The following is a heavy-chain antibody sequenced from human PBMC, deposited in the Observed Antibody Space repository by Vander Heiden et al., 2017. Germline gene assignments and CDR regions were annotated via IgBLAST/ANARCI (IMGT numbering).Heavy chain of an antibody. D-gene: IGHD6-13*01. CDR3: AKDMSGSSWYYFDQ. J-gene: IGHJ4*02. CDR2: ISFNSGYI. Sequence: EVQLVESGGGLVQPGRSLRLSCAASGFTFDAYAMHWVRQAPGKGLEWVSGISFNSGYIEYADSVKGRFTISRDNAQNSLYLQMNSLRTEDTALYYCAKDMSGSSWYYFDQWGQGTLVTVSS. CDR1: GFTFDAYA. V-gene: IGHV3-9*01.